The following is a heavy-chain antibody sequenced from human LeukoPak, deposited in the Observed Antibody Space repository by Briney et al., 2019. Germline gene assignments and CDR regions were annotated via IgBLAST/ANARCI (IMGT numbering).Heavy chain of an antibody. V-gene: IGHV3-21*01. CDR1: GFTFSSYS. CDR2: ISSSSSYI. D-gene: IGHD6-19*01. Sequence: GGSLRLSCAASGFTFSSYSMNWVRQAPGKGLEWVSSISSSSSYIYYADSVKGRFTISRDNAKNSLYLQMNSLRAEDTAEYYCARDIAVAGDAFDIWGQGTMVTVSS. J-gene: IGHJ3*02. CDR3: ARDIAVAGDAFDI.